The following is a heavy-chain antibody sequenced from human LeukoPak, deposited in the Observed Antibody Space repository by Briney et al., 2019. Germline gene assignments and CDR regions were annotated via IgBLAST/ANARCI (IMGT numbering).Heavy chain of an antibody. Sequence: GGSLRLSCAASGFIFSSYSMNWVRQAPGKGLEWVSSLSFVTTYIYYAESVKGRFTISRDNAKNSLSLQMSSLRAEDTAVYYCARDLYGSGGDAFDIWGQGTMVTVSS. V-gene: IGHV3-21*01. D-gene: IGHD3-10*01. CDR2: LSFVTTYI. CDR1: GFIFSSYS. J-gene: IGHJ3*02. CDR3: ARDLYGSGGDAFDI.